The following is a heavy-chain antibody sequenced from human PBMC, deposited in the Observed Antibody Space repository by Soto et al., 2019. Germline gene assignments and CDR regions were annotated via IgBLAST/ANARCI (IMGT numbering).Heavy chain of an antibody. CDR3: AKDIAAAGTAWFDP. Sequence: EVQLVESGGGLVQPGRSLRLSCAASGFTFDDYAMHWVRQAPGKGLEWVSGISWNSGSIGYADSVKGRFTISRDNAKNYLYLQMNSLRAEDTALYYCAKDIAAAGTAWFDPWGQGTLVTVSS. CDR1: GFTFDDYA. V-gene: IGHV3-9*01. CDR2: ISWNSGSI. J-gene: IGHJ5*02. D-gene: IGHD6-13*01.